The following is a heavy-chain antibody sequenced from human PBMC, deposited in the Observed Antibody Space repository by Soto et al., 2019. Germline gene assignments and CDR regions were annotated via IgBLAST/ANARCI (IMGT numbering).Heavy chain of an antibody. CDR2: IYYSGST. J-gene: IGHJ6*03. CDR1: GGSISSGGYY. CDR3: ARAPRGYSGYDANLYYYYYMDV. V-gene: IGHV4-31*03. D-gene: IGHD5-12*01. Sequence: SETLSLTCTVSGGSISSGGYYWSWIRQHPGKGLEWIGYIYYSGSTYYNPSLKSRVTISVDTSKNQFSLKLSSVTAADTAVYYCARAPRGYSGYDANLYYYYYMDVWGKGTTVTVSS.